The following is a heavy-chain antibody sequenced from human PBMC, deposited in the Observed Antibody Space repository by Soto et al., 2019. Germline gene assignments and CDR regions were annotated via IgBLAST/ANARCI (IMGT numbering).Heavy chain of an antibody. CDR3: SRLGYGNSGYSEDIEY. D-gene: IGHD3-22*01. V-gene: IGHV4-39*01. J-gene: IGHJ4*02. Sequence: HLQLQESGPGLVKPSETLSLTCTVSGGSISGSQYYWGWIRQPPGEGLEWIGSVYHSGSTHYNSALKSRLTISVDTSKNQFSLKLSSVTAADTAVYYCSRLGYGNSGYSEDIEYRGQGTLVTVSS. CDR1: GGSISGSQYY. CDR2: VYHSGST.